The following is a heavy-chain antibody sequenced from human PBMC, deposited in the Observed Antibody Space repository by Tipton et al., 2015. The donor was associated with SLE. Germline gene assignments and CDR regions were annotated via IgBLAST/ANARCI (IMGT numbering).Heavy chain of an antibody. Sequence: QMQLVQSGAEVKKPGASVKVSCKASGYTFTGHQMHWVRQAPGQGLEWMGWINPSSGGTTYAQKFQGRVTMTRDTSINTAYMELSSLTSDDTAVYFCARIGLAGVVPAAIENWGQVTLVTGSS. V-gene: IGHV1-2*02. CDR1: GYTFTGHQ. D-gene: IGHD2-2*01. CDR2: INPSSGGT. CDR3: ARIGLAGVVPAAIEN. J-gene: IGHJ4*02.